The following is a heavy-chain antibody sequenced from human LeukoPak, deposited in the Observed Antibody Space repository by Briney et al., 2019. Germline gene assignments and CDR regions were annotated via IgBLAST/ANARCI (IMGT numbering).Heavy chain of an antibody. J-gene: IGHJ4*02. Sequence: ASVKVSCKASGYTFTGYYMHWVRQAPGQGLEWMGWINPNSGGTNYAQKFQGRVTMTRDTSTSTAYMELRSLRSDDTAVYYCARDMTRYYYDSSGYYYADYWGQGTLVTVSS. CDR2: INPNSGGT. V-gene: IGHV1-2*02. D-gene: IGHD3-22*01. CDR1: GYTFTGYY. CDR3: ARDMTRYYYDSSGYYYADY.